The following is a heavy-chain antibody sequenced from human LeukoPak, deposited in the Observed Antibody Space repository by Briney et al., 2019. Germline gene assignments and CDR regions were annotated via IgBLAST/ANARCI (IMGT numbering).Heavy chain of an antibody. D-gene: IGHD2-15*01. CDR1: GFTISNNG. J-gene: IGHJ4*02. V-gene: IGHV3-23*01. CDR2: LSWTRHDT. Sequence: GGSLRLSCAASGFTISNNGIHWVRQAPGKGLEWVSGLSWTRHDTYYADSVKGRFTISRDDSKNTLYLQMNSLRGDDTATYYCASRDPCSGDICYGLGYWGQGTLVTVST. CDR3: ASRDPCSGDICYGLGY.